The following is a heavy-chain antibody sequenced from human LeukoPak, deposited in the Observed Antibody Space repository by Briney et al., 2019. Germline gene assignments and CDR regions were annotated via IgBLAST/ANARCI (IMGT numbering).Heavy chain of an antibody. V-gene: IGHV3-21*01. CDR1: GFTFSTYS. Sequence: GGSLRLSCAASGFTFSTYSMNWVRQAPGQGLEWVSSISSSSTYIYYADSVKGRFTISRDNSKNSLYPQMNNLRAEDTAVYYCARWDRFHGVWGQGTLVTVSS. CDR2: ISSSSTYI. D-gene: IGHD1-14*01. CDR3: ARWDRFHGV. J-gene: IGHJ4*02.